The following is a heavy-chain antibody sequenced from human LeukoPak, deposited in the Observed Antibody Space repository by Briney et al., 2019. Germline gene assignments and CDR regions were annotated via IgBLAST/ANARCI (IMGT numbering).Heavy chain of an antibody. CDR3: ARDLVTMVRGVISWHWFDP. CDR1: GYTFTSYG. Sequence: ASVKVSCKASGYTFTSYGISWVRQAPGQGLEWMGWISAYNGNTNYAQKLQGRVTMTTDTSTSTAYMELRSLRSDDTAVYYCARDLVTMVRGVISWHWFDPWGQGTLVTVSS. V-gene: IGHV1-18*01. CDR2: ISAYNGNT. D-gene: IGHD3-10*01. J-gene: IGHJ5*02.